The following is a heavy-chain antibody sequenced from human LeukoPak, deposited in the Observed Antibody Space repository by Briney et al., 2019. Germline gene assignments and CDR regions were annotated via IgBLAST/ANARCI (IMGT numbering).Heavy chain of an antibody. D-gene: IGHD3-10*01. CDR3: ARDPRFGAGGS. CDR2: MSYDGNK. V-gene: IGHV3-30*03. Sequence: GGSLRLSCAASGFTFTSYGFHWVRQAPGKALEWVAFMSYDGNKKYGDSVKGRFTISRDNAKNSLYLQMNSLRAEDTAVYYCARDPRFGAGGSWGQGTLVTVSS. J-gene: IGHJ5*02. CDR1: GFTFTSYG.